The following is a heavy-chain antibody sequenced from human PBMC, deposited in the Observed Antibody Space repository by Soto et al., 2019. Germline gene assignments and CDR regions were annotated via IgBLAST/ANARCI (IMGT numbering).Heavy chain of an antibody. CDR1: GYTFTSYY. CDR3: ARDLYGSGTEGGYFDY. D-gene: IGHD3-10*01. CDR2: INPSGGST. V-gene: IGHV1-46*01. J-gene: IGHJ4*02. Sequence: ASVKVSCKASGYTFTSYYMRWVRQAPGQGLEWMGIINPSGGSTSYAQKFQGRVTMTRDTSTSTVYMELSSLRSEDTAVYYCARDLYGSGTEGGYFDYWGQGTLVTVSS.